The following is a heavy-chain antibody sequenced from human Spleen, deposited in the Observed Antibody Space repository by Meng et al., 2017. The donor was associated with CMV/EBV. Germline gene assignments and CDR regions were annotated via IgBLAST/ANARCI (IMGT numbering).Heavy chain of an antibody. CDR2: ISAYNGNT. D-gene: IGHD4-11*01. J-gene: IGHJ4*02. CDR3: ARSGLRVTTLTDY. Sequence: CKASGYTFTTYGISWVRQAPGQGLEWMGWISAYNGNTNYAQKLQGRLTMTTDTSTSTAYMELRSLRSDDTAVYYCARSGLRVTTLTDYWGQGTLVTVSS. V-gene: IGHV1-18*01. CDR1: GYTFTTYG.